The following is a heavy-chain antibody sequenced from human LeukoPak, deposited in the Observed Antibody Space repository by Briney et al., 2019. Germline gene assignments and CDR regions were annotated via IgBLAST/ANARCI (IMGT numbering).Heavy chain of an antibody. CDR1: GGSINRYY. D-gene: IGHD3-22*01. J-gene: IGHJ4*02. CDR3: ARINYDTSGYNLDY. V-gene: IGHV4-59*01. Sequence: SETLSLTCTVSGGSINRYYWSWIRHPPGEGLEWIGYIYYRGTTTYNPSLKSRVTISVDTSKSLFSLKLTSVTAADTAVYYCARINYDTSGYNLDYWGQGTLVTVSS. CDR2: IYYRGTT.